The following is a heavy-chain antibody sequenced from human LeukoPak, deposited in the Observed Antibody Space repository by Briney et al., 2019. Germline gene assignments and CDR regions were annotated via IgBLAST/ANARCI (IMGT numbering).Heavy chain of an antibody. V-gene: IGHV1-46*01. CDR3: ARGYYGSGDLGYFDY. D-gene: IGHD3-10*01. J-gene: IGHJ4*02. Sequence: ASVKVSCKASGYTFTSYYMHWVRQAPGQGLEWMGIINPSGGSTSYAQKFQGRVTITADKSTSTAYMELSSLRSEDTAVYYCARGYYGSGDLGYFDYWGQGTLVTVSS. CDR2: INPSGGST. CDR1: GYTFTSYY.